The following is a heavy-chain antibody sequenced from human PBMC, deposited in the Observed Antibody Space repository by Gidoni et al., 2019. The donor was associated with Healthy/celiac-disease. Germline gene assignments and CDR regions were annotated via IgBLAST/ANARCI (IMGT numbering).Heavy chain of an antibody. CDR1: VGSISSGGYY. Sequence: QVQLQKSGPGLVKPSQTLSLPCTVSVGSISSGGYYWSWIRQHPGTGLEWIGYSYDSGSTYYNPSLKSRVTISVDTSKNQFSLKLSSVTAADTAVYYCARCRGGSCYSFDYWGQGTLVTVSS. CDR2: SYDSGST. CDR3: ARCRGGSCYSFDY. J-gene: IGHJ4*02. D-gene: IGHD2-15*01. V-gene: IGHV4-31*03.